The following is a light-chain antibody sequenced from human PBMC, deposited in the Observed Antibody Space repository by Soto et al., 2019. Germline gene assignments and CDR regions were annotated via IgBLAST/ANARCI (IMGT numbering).Light chain of an antibody. J-gene: IGKJ2*01. V-gene: IGKV3-20*01. Sequence: EIVLTQSPGTLSLSPGEGATLSCRASESVSNNYLAWYQQKPGQAPRLLIYDTSSRATGIPDRFSGSGSGTDFTLTISRLEPEDFAVYYCQQYGNSRYTFGQGTKLEIK. CDR3: QQYGNSRYT. CDR2: DTS. CDR1: ESVSNNY.